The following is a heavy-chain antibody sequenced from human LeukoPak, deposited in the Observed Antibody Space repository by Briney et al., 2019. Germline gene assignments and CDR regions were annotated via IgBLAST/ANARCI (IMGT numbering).Heavy chain of an antibody. Sequence: PETLSLTCAVYGGSFSGYYWSWIRQPPGAGRGWVGEIIHSGIANHNPSLKSRVTISVDTAKIQFSLKLCSGTAADTAVYYCARDLSISVAGTGSYNWFDHWGQGTLVTVSS. J-gene: IGHJ5*02. CDR1: GGSFSGYY. D-gene: IGHD6-19*01. CDR3: ARDLSISVAGTGSYNWFDH. CDR2: IIHSGIA. V-gene: IGHV4-34*12.